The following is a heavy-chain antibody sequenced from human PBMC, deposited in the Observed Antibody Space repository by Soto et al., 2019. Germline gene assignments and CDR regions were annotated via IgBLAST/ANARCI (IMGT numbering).Heavy chain of an antibody. V-gene: IGHV4-34*01. J-gene: IGHJ4*02. CDR3: ARVQSASQNNYFDY. CDR1: GGSFSGYY. Sequence: QVQLQQWGAGLLKPSETLSLTCAVYGGSFSGYYWSWIRQPPGKGLEWIGEINHSGSTNYNPSLKSRVTISVDTSKNQFSLKLSSVTAADTAVYYCARVQSASQNNYFDYWGQGTLVTVSS. CDR2: INHSGST.